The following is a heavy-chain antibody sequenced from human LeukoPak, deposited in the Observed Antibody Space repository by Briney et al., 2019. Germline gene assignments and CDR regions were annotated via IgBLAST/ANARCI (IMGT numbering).Heavy chain of an antibody. Sequence: GGSLRLSCAAPGFTFSSYAMSWVRQAPGKGLEWVSAISGSGGSTYYADSVKGRFTISRDNSKNTLYLQMNSLRAEDTAVYYCAKDGAFATVVTPDAFDIWGQGTMVTVSS. CDR2: ISGSGGST. CDR3: AKDGAFATVVTPDAFDI. D-gene: IGHD4-23*01. V-gene: IGHV3-23*01. CDR1: GFTFSSYA. J-gene: IGHJ3*02.